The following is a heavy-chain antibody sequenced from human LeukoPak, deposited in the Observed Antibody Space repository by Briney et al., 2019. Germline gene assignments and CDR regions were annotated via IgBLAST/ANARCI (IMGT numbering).Heavy chain of an antibody. D-gene: IGHD6-13*01. CDR1: GFTFSSYE. Sequence: AGGSLRLSCAASGFTFSSYEMNWVRQAPGKGLEWVSYISSSGSTIYYADSVKGRFTISRDNAKNSLYLQMNSLRAEDTAVYYCARGPEGAAAGTNYWGQGTLVTVSS. J-gene: IGHJ4*02. V-gene: IGHV3-48*03. CDR2: ISSSGSTI. CDR3: ARGPEGAAAGTNY.